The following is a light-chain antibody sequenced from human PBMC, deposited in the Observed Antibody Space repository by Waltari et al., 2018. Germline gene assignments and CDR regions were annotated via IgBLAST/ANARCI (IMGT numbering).Light chain of an antibody. J-gene: IGLJ2*01. Sequence: QSALTQPASVSGSPGQSITISCTGTSSDVGTYNYVSWYQQHPGRAPQLMIYDVSNRPSGFSNRFSCSQSGNTASLTISGLQAEDEADYYCSSYTISNTRLFGGGTKLTVL. CDR1: SSDVGTYNY. CDR2: DVS. CDR3: SSYTISNTRL. V-gene: IGLV2-14*03.